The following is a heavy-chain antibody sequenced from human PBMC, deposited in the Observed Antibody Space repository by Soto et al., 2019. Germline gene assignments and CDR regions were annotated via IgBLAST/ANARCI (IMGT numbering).Heavy chain of an antibody. J-gene: IGHJ4*02. CDR3: ARGWPRIAAPRSTRQFDY. CDR2: IYYSGST. CDR1: GGSVSSGSYY. Sequence: LSLTCTVSGGSVSSGSYYWSWIRQPPGKGLERIGYIYYSGSTNYNPSLKSRVTISVDTSKNQFSLKLSSVTAADTAVYYCARGWPRIAAPRSTRQFDYWGQGTLVTVSS. D-gene: IGHD6-6*01. V-gene: IGHV4-61*01.